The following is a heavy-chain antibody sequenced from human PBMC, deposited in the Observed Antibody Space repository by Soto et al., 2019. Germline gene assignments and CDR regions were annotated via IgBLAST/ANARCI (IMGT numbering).Heavy chain of an antibody. Sequence: PSETLSLTCTVSGGSIIRYYWSWIRQPPGKGLERIGYIYNSGSTNYNPSLKSRVTISVDSSKNQFSLKLSSVTAAYTAVYYCARVRRGYSYGYLFDYWGQGTLVTVS. J-gene: IGHJ4*02. D-gene: IGHD5-18*01. CDR3: ARVRRGYSYGYLFDY. V-gene: IGHV4-59*01. CDR2: IYNSGST. CDR1: GGSIIRYY.